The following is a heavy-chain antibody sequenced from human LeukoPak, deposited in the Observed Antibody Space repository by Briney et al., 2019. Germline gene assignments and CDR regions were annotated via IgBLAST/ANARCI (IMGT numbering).Heavy chain of an antibody. Sequence: GGSLRLSRAASGFTFSSYSMNWVRQAPGKGLEWLSYISSSNIYYADSVKGRFTISRDNDKNSLYLQMNGLRDEDTAVYYCARDRIYAFDIWGQGTMVTVSS. CDR2: ISSSNI. CDR3: ARDRIYAFDI. D-gene: IGHD2/OR15-2a*01. CDR1: GFTFSSYS. V-gene: IGHV3-48*02. J-gene: IGHJ3*02.